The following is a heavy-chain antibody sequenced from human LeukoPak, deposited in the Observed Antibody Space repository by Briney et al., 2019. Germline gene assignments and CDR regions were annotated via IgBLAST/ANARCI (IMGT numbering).Heavy chain of an antibody. CDR3: ARDSGWEAFDI. V-gene: IGHV4-4*02. CDR2: IYHSGST. J-gene: IGHJ3*02. D-gene: IGHD1-26*01. CDR1: GFTFSNAW. Sequence: GSLRLSCAASGFTFSNAWMSWVRQAPGKGLEWIGEIYHSGSTNYNPSLKSRVTISVDKSKNQFSLKLSSVTAADTAVYYCARDSGWEAFDIWGQGTMVTVSS.